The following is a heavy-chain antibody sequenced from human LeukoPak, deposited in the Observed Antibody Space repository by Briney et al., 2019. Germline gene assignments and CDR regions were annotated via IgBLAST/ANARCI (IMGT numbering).Heavy chain of an antibody. CDR1: GFTFSNAW. J-gene: IGHJ4*02. V-gene: IGHV3-21*01. CDR3: ARAGGWGYSSSSGYYFDY. D-gene: IGHD6-6*01. Sequence: GGSLRLSCAASGFTFSNAWMSWVRQAPGKGLEWVSSISSSSSYIYYADSVKGRFTISRDNAKNSLYLQMNSLRAEDTAVYYCARAGGWGYSSSSGYYFDYWGQGTLVTVSS. CDR2: ISSSSSYI.